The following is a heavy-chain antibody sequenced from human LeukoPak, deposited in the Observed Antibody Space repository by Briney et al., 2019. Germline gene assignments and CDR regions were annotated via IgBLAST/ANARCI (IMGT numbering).Heavy chain of an antibody. J-gene: IGHJ4*02. CDR2: INPSGDNA. D-gene: IGHD3-10*01. CDR3: ASRSGSSPFDY. V-gene: IGHV1-46*01. Sequence: ASVKVSCKASGYTFTNNFMHWVRQAPGQGLEWIGIINPSGDNAWYAQKFQGRVTITADESTSTAYMELSSLRSEDTAVYYCASRSGSSPFDYWGQGTLVTVSS. CDR1: GYTFTNNF.